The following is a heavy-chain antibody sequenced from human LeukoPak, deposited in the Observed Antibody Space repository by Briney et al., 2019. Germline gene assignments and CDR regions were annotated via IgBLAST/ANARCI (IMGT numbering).Heavy chain of an antibody. D-gene: IGHD3-3*01. V-gene: IGHV4-39*01. Sequence: SETPSLTCTVSGGSISSSSYYWGWIRQPPGKGLEWIGSIYYSGSTYYNPSLKSRVTISVDTSKNQFSLKLSSVTAADTAVYYCARRPGDFWSGYYEGYNWFDPWGQGTLVTVSS. CDR3: ARRPGDFWSGYYEGYNWFDP. CDR1: GGSISSSSYY. CDR2: IYYSGST. J-gene: IGHJ5*02.